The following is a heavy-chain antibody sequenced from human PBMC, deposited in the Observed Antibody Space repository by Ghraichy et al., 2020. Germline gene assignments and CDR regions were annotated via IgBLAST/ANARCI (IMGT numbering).Heavy chain of an antibody. V-gene: IGHV3-64*01. CDR2: ISSNGGST. D-gene: IGHD4-17*01. CDR3: ARDAVRDGDYEEGYFQH. Sequence: GGSLRLSCAASGFTFSSYAMHWVRQAPGKGLEYVSAISSNGGSTYYANSVKGRFTISRDNSKNTLYLQMGSLRAEDMAVYYCARDAVRDGDYEEGYFQHWGQGTLVTVSS. CDR1: GFTFSSYA. J-gene: IGHJ1*01.